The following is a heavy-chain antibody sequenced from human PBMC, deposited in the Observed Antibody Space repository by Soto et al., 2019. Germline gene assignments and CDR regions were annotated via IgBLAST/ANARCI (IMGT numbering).Heavy chain of an antibody. CDR3: ASGIAVAGLGHHDAFDI. V-gene: IGHV1-2*04. J-gene: IGHJ3*02. Sequence: QVQLVQSGAEVKKPGASVKVSCKASGYTFTGYYMHWVRQAPGQGLEWMGWLNPNSGGTNYAQKLQCWVTMTRDTSMSTAYMELSRLRYDDTAVYYCASGIAVAGLGHHDAFDIWGQWTMVTVS. D-gene: IGHD6-19*01. CDR1: GYTFTGYY. CDR2: LNPNSGGT.